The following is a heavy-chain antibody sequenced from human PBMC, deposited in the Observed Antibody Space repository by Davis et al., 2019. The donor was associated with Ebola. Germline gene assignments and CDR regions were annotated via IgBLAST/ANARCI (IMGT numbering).Heavy chain of an antibody. CDR3: ARQLLWFGELLIPYGMDV. V-gene: IGHV4-39*01. CDR2: IYYSGST. D-gene: IGHD3-10*01. Sequence: PSETLSLTCTVSGGSIRSSSYYWGWIRQPPGKGLEWIGSIYYSGSTYYNPSLKSRVTISVDTSKNQFSLKLSSVTAADTAVYYCARQLLWFGELLIPYGMDVWGKGTTVTVSS. J-gene: IGHJ6*04. CDR1: GGSIRSSSYY.